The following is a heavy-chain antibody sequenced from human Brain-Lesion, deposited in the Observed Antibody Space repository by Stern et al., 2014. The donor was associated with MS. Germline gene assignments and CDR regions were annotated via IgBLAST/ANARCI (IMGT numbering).Heavy chain of an antibody. D-gene: IGHD2-2*01. CDR3: ARGRVVPGFQYYATDV. CDR2: IFNSGST. J-gene: IGHJ6*02. CDR1: GGSISSGGYY. V-gene: IGHV4-61*02. Sequence: QVQLVESGPGLVKPSQTLSLSCTVSGGSISSGGYYWSWIRQPAGKGLEWIGRIFNSGSTSYNPSLQSRVTLSIDPPKNQFSLRLNSMTAADTAVYYCARGRVVPGFQYYATDVWGQGTTVIVSS.